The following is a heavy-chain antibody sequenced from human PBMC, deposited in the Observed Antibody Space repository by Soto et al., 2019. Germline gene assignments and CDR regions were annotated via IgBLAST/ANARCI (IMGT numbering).Heavy chain of an antibody. V-gene: IGHV3-9*01. CDR1: GFTFEDYA. D-gene: IGHD2-2*01. CDR3: AKDIRDYYCSSTSCYPGVDY. Sequence: PGGSLRLSCAASGFTFEDYAMHWVRQAPGKGLEWVSGIRWNSGSIGYADSVQGRFTISRDNAKNSLYLQMNSLRAEDTALYYCAKDIRDYYCSSTSCYPGVDYWGQGTLVTVSS. J-gene: IGHJ4*02. CDR2: IRWNSGSI.